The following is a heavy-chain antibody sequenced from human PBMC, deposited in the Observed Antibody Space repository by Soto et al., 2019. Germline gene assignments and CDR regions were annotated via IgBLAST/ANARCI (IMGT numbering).Heavy chain of an antibody. CDR1: GDTLTSYA. CDR2: MNPNSGNT. D-gene: IGHD5-12*01. J-gene: IGHJ3*02. Sequence: ASVKVXSKASGDTLTSYAINWVRQATGQGLEWMGWMNPNSGNTGYAQKFQGRVTMTTNTSISTAYMELSSLSSEDTAGYYCARDNGHIVAKARSAFDIWGQGTMVTVSS. V-gene: IGHV1-8*01. CDR3: ARDNGHIVAKARSAFDI.